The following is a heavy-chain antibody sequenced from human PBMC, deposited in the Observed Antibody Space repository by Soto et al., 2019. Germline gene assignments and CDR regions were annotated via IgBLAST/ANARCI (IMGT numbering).Heavy chain of an antibody. CDR2: INHSGST. V-gene: IGHV4-34*01. CDR3: ARFSYGGNSDGMDV. Sequence: SATLSITCAVYGGSFSGYYWSWIRQPPGKGLEWIGEINHSGSTNYNPSLKSRVTISVDTSKNQFSLKLSSVTAADTAVYYCARFSYGGNSDGMDVWGQGTTVT. J-gene: IGHJ6*02. CDR1: GGSFSGYY. D-gene: IGHD4-17*01.